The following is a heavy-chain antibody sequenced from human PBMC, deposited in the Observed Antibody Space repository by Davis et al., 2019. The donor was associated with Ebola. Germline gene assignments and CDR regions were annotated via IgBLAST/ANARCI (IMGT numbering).Heavy chain of an antibody. D-gene: IGHD7-27*01. Sequence: SETLSLTCTVSGGSISSSSYYWGWIRQPPGKGLEWIGSFYYSGSTNYNPSLKSRVTISVDTSKNQFSLKLSSVTAADTAVYYCARDQSLGMGVYFDYWGQGTLVTVSS. V-gene: IGHV4-39*07. CDR1: GGSISSSSYY. CDR3: ARDQSLGMGVYFDY. CDR2: FYYSGST. J-gene: IGHJ4*02.